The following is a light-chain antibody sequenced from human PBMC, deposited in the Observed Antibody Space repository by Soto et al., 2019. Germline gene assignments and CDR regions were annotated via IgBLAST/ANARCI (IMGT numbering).Light chain of an antibody. V-gene: IGLV2-23*01. CDR1: SSDVGSYNL. CDR3: CSYAGSSTYG. J-gene: IGLJ1*01. Sequence: QSVLTQPASVSGSPGQSITISCPGTSSDVGSYNLVSWYQQHPGKAPKLMIYEDSKRPSGVSNRFSGSKSGNTASLTISGLQAEDEADYYCCSYAGSSTYGFGTGTKVTVL. CDR2: EDS.